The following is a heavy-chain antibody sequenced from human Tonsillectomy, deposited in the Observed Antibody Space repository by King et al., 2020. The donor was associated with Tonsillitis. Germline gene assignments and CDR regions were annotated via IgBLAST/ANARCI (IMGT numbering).Heavy chain of an antibody. CDR2: IYWNDDK. CDR1: GFSLGTSGVG. CDR3: AHRLLPNSGYEEGLDY. Sequence: VTLKESGPTLVKPTQTLTLTCTFSGFSLGTSGVGGGWIRQAPGKAREWLAPIYWNDDKRYSPSLKGRLTIPKYTPKNQVVLTMTNMDPEDTATYHCAHRLLPNSGYEEGLDYWGQGTLVTVSS. D-gene: IGHD5-12*01. J-gene: IGHJ4*02. V-gene: IGHV2-5*01.